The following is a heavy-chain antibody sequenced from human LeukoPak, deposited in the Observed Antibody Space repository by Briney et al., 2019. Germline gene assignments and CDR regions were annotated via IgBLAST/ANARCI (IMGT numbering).Heavy chain of an antibody. CDR2: INHGGST. V-gene: IGHV4-34*01. CDR3: ASWTVTTYYYYYAMDV. Sequence: SETLSLTCAVYGGSFSGYYWSWIRQPPGKGLEWVGQINHGGSTNYHPSRKSRVTISVDTSRNQFSLKLSSVTAADTAVYYCASWTVTTYYYYYAMDVWGQGTTVTVSS. D-gene: IGHD4-17*01. CDR1: GGSFSGYY. J-gene: IGHJ6*02.